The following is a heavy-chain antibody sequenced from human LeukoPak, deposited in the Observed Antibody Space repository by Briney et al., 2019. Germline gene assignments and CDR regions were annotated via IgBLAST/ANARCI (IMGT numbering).Heavy chain of an antibody. CDR3: ARSGYDYGEIDY. CDR2: IYYSGST. D-gene: IGHD5-12*01. CDR1: GGSISSYY. V-gene: IGHV4-59*08. Sequence: SETLSLTCTVSGGSISSYYWSWIRQPPGKGLEWIGYIYYSGSTNYNPSLESRVTISVDTSKNQFSLKLSSVTAADTAVYYCARSGYDYGEIDYWGQGTLVTVPS. J-gene: IGHJ4*02.